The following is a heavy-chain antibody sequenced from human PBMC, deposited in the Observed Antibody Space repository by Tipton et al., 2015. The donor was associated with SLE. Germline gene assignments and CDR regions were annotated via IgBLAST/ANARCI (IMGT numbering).Heavy chain of an antibody. CDR1: GGSFSGYY. D-gene: IGHD3-22*01. V-gene: IGHV4-34*01. Sequence: TLSLTCAVYGGSFSGYYWSWIRQPPGKGLEWIGEINHSGSTNYNPSLKSRVTISLDTSKNQFSLKLSSVTAADTAVYYCARGPSYYYDRWGQGTLVTVSS. CDR2: INHSGST. J-gene: IGHJ4*02. CDR3: ARGPSYYYDR.